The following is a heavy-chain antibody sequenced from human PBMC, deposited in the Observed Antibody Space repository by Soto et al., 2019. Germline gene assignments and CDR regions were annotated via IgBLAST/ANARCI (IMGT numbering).Heavy chain of an antibody. V-gene: IGHV3-7*03. J-gene: IGHJ4*02. CDR3: ARVTSHYNYVHVLY. CDR2: IKQDGRET. CDR1: GFTFSSYW. Sequence: EVQLVESGGGLVQPGGSMRISCAASGFTFSSYWMSCVRQAPGKALECVANIKQDGRETYYVESVKGRFTSSRDNANSALYLQMDSLGAEDTAVYYWARVTSHYNYVHVLYWGQGTHVIVSS. D-gene: IGHD3-16*01.